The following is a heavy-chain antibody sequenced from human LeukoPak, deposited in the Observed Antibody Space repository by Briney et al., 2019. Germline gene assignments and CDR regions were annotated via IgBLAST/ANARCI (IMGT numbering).Heavy chain of an antibody. CDR3: ARGEYYYDSSGIEAPDY. CDR1: GFTFSSYE. CDR2: ISSSGSTI. J-gene: IGHJ4*02. D-gene: IGHD3-22*01. V-gene: IGHV3-48*03. Sequence: PGGSLRLSCAASGFTFSSYEMNWVRQAPGKGLEWVSDISSSGSTIYYADSVKGRFTISRDNAKNSLYLQMNSLRAEDTAVYYCARGEYYYDSSGIEAPDYWGQGTLVTVSS.